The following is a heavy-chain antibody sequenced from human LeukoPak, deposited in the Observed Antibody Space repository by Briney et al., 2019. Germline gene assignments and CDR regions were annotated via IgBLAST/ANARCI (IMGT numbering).Heavy chain of an antibody. J-gene: IGHJ4*02. CDR3: ARGGSWYLDS. CDR1: GFTFFRHW. CDR2: VNQDGSER. D-gene: IGHD6-13*01. V-gene: IGHV3-7*04. Sequence: PGGSLRLSCAASGFTFFRHWMTWVRQAPGKGLEWVANVNQDGSERYYVDSVKGRFTLSRDNAKNSVYLQMNSLRAEDMAAYYCARGGSWYLDSWGQGTVVTVSS.